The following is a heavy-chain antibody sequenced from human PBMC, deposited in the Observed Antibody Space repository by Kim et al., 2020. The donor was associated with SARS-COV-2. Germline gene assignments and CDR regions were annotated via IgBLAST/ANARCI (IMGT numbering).Heavy chain of an antibody. V-gene: IGHV4-61*02. CDR2: VYTTGST. J-gene: IGHJ4*02. Sequence: SETLSLTCTVSGDSINSGDYFWSWLRQPAGKGLEYIGRVYTTGSTNYNPSLKSRVTISLDTSKNQFSLKLTSVTAADTAVYFCARGPPWPSMKAIDYWGQGTLDTVSS. CDR3: ARGPPWPSMKAIDY. CDR1: GDSINSGDYF.